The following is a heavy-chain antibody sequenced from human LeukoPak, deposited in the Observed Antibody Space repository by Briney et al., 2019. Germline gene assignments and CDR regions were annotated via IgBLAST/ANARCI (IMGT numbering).Heavy chain of an antibody. J-gene: IGHJ6*03. CDR1: GFTFSSYS. Sequence: GGSLRLSCAASGFTFSSYSMNWVRQAPGRGLEWVSYISSSSSTIYYADSVKGRFTISRDNAKNSLYLQMNSLRAEDTAVYYCARTVATILYYYMDVWGKGTTVTVSS. CDR2: ISSSSSTI. CDR3: ARTVATILYYYMDV. D-gene: IGHD5-12*01. V-gene: IGHV3-48*01.